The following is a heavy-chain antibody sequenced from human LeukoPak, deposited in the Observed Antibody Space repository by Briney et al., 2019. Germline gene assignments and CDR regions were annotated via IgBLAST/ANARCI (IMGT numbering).Heavy chain of an antibody. CDR3: ARHGSWSFDY. Sequence: GGSLRLSCAASGFTFSSHAMSWVRQAPGKGLEWVSAITSGSGSNVYYTDSLKGRFTISRDNSKNTLYLHTNSLRAEDTAEYYCARHGSWSFDYWGQGTLRTVSA. CDR1: GFTFSSHA. J-gene: IGHJ4*02. D-gene: IGHD6-13*01. V-gene: IGHV3-23*01. CDR2: ITSGSGSNV.